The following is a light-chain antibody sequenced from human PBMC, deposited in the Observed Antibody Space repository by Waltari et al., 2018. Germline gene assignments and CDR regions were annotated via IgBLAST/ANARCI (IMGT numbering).Light chain of an antibody. V-gene: IGLV1-47*01. Sequence: QSVLTQPPSASGTPGQRVTISCSGSTSNIGSNYVSWYQQFPGTAPKLLIYRNNQRPSGVPDRCSGSKSGTSASLAISGLRSGDGADYYCAAWDDSLSGPEFGGGTKLTVL. CDR3: AAWDDSLSGPE. J-gene: IGLJ3*02. CDR1: TSNIGSNY. CDR2: RNN.